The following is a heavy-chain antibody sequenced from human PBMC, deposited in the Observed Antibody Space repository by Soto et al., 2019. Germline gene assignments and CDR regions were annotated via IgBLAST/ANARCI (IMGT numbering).Heavy chain of an antibody. CDR1: GFTFSNYW. CDR3: ARDTLELLYYFDY. Sequence: GSLRLSCAASGFTFSNYWMHWVRQAPGKGLGWVSRINSDGSGASYADSVKGRFTISRDNAKNTLYLQMNSLSAEDTAVYYCARDTLELLYYFDYWGQGTLFTVSS. V-gene: IGHV3-74*01. D-gene: IGHD1-7*01. J-gene: IGHJ4*02. CDR2: INSDGSGA.